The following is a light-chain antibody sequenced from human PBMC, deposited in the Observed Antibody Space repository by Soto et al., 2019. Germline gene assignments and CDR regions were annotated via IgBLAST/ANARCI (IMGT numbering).Light chain of an antibody. CDR2: GAS. V-gene: IGKV3D-20*02. CDR1: QSVSSSY. J-gene: IGKJ5*01. CDR3: QQRNDWQVT. Sequence: GLAQSPGTLSLSAWERAALSCRASQSVSSSYLAWYQQKPGQAPRLLIYGASRRATGIPARFSGSGSGTDFTLTISSLEPGDFAVYYCQQRNDWQVTFGQGTRLEIK.